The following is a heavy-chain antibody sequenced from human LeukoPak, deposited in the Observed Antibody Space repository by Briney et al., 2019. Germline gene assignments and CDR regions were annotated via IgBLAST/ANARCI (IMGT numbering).Heavy chain of an antibody. CDR3: AEEVGATYPTFDY. J-gene: IGHJ4*02. D-gene: IGHD1-26*01. Sequence: PGGSLRLSCAASGFTFSNAWMSWVRQAPGKGLEWVSSISGSGGSTYYADSVKGRFTISRDNPKNTLHLQMNSLRAEDTAVYYCAEEVGATYPTFDYWGQGTLVTVSS. CDR1: GFTFSNAW. CDR2: ISGSGGST. V-gene: IGHV3-23*01.